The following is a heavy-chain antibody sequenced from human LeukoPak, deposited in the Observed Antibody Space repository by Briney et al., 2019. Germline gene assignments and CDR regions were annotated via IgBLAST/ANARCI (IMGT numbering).Heavy chain of an antibody. J-gene: IGHJ4*02. D-gene: IGHD1-26*01. CDR1: GFTFSSYS. CDR3: ARADVGAKGIVDY. V-gene: IGHV3-21*01. Sequence: PGGSLRLSCAASGFTFSSYSINWVRQAPGKGLEWVSSISSSSSYIYYADSVKGRFTISRDNAKNSLYLQMNSLRAEDTAVYYCARADVGAKGIVDYWGQGTLVTVSS. CDR2: ISSSSSYI.